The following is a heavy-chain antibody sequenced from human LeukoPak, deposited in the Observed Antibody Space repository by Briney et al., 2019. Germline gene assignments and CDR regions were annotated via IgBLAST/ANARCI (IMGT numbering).Heavy chain of an antibody. D-gene: IGHD3-22*01. Sequence: GGSLRLSCAASGFTFSSYAMHWVRQAPGKGLEWVAVISYDGSNKYYADSVKGRFTISRDNSKNTLYLQMNSLRAEDTAVYHCATYYYDSSGYYPHFDYWGQGTLVTVSS. CDR3: ATYYYDSSGYYPHFDY. V-gene: IGHV3-30-3*01. CDR2: ISYDGSNK. J-gene: IGHJ4*02. CDR1: GFTFSSYA.